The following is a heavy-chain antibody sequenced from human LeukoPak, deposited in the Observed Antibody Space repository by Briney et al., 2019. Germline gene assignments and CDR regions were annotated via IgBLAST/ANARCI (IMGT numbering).Heavy chain of an antibody. CDR1: GGSFGGYY. D-gene: IGHD1-26*01. Sequence: SETLSLTCAVYGGSFGGYYWSWIRQPPGKGLEWIGEINHSGSTNYNPSLKSRVTISVDTSKNQFSLKLSSVTAADTAVYYCARGRILGYYYYYYYMDVWGKGTTVTVSS. CDR3: ARGRILGYYYYYYYMDV. CDR2: INHSGST. V-gene: IGHV4-34*01. J-gene: IGHJ6*03.